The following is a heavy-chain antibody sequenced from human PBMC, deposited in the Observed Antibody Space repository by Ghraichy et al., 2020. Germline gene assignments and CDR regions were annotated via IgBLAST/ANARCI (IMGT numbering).Heavy chain of an antibody. J-gene: IGHJ4*02. CDR3: ASNYDSSGYYGLDY. CDR2: ISSSSSYI. CDR1: GFTFSSYS. Sequence: GGSLRLSCAASGFTFSSYSMNWVRQAPGKGLEWVSSISSSSSYIYYADSVKGRFTISRDNAKNSLYLQMTSLRAEDTAVYYCASNYDSSGYYGLDYWGQGTLVTVSS. V-gene: IGHV3-21*01. D-gene: IGHD3-22*01.